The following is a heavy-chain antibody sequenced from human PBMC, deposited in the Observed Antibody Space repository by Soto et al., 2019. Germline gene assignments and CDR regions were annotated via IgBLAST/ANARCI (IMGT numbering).Heavy chain of an antibody. J-gene: IGHJ2*01. Sequence: QVQLVESGGGVVQPGRSLRLSCAAYGFTFSSYGMHWVRQAPGKGLEWVAVISYDGSNKYYADSVKGRFTISRDNSKKTLYLQMNSLRADDTAVYSCAKEKYWYFDLWGRGTLFTVSS. V-gene: IGHV3-30*18. CDR2: ISYDGSNK. CDR1: GFTFSSYG. CDR3: AKEKYWYFDL.